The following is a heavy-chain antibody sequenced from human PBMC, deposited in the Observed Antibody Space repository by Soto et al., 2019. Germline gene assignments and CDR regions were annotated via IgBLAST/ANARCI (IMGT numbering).Heavy chain of an antibody. CDR1: GGSVSSGSYY. D-gene: IGHD5-18*01. CDR3: ARTAGRRWLQLDY. Sequence: ETLSLTCTVSGGSVSSGSYYWSWIRQPPGKGLEWIGYIYYSGSTNYNPSLKSRVTISVDTSKNQFSLKLSSVTAADTAVYYCARTAGRRWLQLDYWGQGTLVTVSS. CDR2: IYYSGST. V-gene: IGHV4-61*01. J-gene: IGHJ4*02.